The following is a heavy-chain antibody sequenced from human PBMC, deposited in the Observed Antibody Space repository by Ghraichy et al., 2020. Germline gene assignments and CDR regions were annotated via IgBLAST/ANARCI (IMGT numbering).Heavy chain of an antibody. CDR2: IVHTEST. D-gene: IGHD1-26*01. J-gene: IGHJ4*02. V-gene: IGHV4-4*02. Sequence: ETLSLTCAVSGGSVTDDHWWSWVRQPPGKGLEWIGEIVHTESTNYNPSLKSRATISLDKSKNQFSLHLTSVTAADTAIYYCAYNGYYSCIYWGQGILVTVSS. CDR3: AYNGYYSCIY. CDR1: GGSVTDDHW.